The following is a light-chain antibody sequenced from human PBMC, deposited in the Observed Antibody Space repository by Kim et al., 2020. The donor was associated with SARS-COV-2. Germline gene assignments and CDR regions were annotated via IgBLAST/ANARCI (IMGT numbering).Light chain of an antibody. CDR2: GAS. Sequence: DIQMTQSPSSLSASVGDKVTIACRASRNINSYLNWYQHKPGKAPKLLIYGASALQSGVPSRFSGGGFGTDFTLTITSLQPEDFAVYFCQQSFRPLITFGPGTKVDIK. J-gene: IGKJ3*01. V-gene: IGKV1-39*01. CDR3: QQSFRPLIT. CDR1: RNINSY.